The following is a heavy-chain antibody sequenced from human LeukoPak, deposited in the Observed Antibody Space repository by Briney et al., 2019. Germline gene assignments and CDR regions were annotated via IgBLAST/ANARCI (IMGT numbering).Heavy chain of an antibody. Sequence: PGGSMRLSSAGSGFIFRSHGMIWVRQAPGGGLEWVSYISPVGKTIYYADSMKGRFIVSRDDAKKPLSLHMNSLISTGTAGSYCERVRGPTVTTRYFVYWGQGALVTVCS. J-gene: IGHJ4*02. V-gene: IGHV3-48*04. D-gene: IGHD4-17*01. CDR2: ISPVGKTI. CDR1: GFIFRSHG. CDR3: ERVRGPTVTTRYFVY.